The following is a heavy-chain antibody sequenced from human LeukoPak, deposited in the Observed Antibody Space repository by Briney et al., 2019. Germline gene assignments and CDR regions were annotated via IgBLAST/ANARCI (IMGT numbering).Heavy chain of an antibody. CDR3: AKDKWDIVVVPAAGY. J-gene: IGHJ4*02. D-gene: IGHD2-2*01. CDR2: ITSRDGTT. Sequence: PGRSLRLSCAASGFTFNIYAMSWVRQTPGKGLEWVSSITSRDGTTYYADSVKGRFTISRDNSKNTLYLQMNSLRAEDTAVYYCAKDKWDIVVVPAAGYWGQGTLVTVSS. CDR1: GFTFNIYA. V-gene: IGHV3-23*01.